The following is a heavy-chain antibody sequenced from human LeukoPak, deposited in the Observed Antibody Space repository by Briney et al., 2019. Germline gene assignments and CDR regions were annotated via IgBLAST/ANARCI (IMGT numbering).Heavy chain of an antibody. CDR1: GFSLSDYY. V-gene: IGHV3-69-1*01. CDR3: ARGGYRYDYYYYMDV. CDR2: ITSGSST. Sequence: KPGGSLRLSCAASGFSLSDYYMNWIRQTPGKGLEWVSYITSGSSTYNGDSVKGRVTISRDNAKNSLYLQMNSLTAEDTAVYYCARGGYRYDYYYYMDVWGKGTTVTVSS. D-gene: IGHD5-18*01. J-gene: IGHJ6*03.